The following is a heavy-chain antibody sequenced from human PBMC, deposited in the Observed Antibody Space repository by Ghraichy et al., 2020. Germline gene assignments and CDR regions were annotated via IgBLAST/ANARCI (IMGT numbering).Heavy chain of an antibody. CDR3: ATKGDSRGWFDP. Sequence: GGSLRLSCATSGFTFSNFAVSWVRQAPGKGLEWVSTISGLGESTYYADSVKGRFTISSDSSQNTVYLQMNSLRADDTAIYYCATKGDSRGWFDPWGQGTLVTVSS. CDR2: ISGLGEST. CDR1: GFTFSNFA. D-gene: IGHD3-16*01. V-gene: IGHV3-23*01. J-gene: IGHJ5*02.